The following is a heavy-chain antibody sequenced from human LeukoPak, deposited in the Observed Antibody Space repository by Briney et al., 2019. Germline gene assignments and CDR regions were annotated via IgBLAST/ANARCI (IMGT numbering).Heavy chain of an antibody. CDR3: AKTLGDYVGYYYYGLDV. CDR1: GGSISNGDHY. Sequence: PSETLSLTCTVSGGSISNGDHYWSWIRQHPGKGLEWIGHIYYSGSTYYNPSLKSRGIISVETSKNQFSLKLSSVTAADTAVYYCAKTLGDYVGYYYYGLDVWGQGTTVTVSS. V-gene: IGHV4-31*03. CDR2: IYYSGST. J-gene: IGHJ6*02. D-gene: IGHD4-17*01.